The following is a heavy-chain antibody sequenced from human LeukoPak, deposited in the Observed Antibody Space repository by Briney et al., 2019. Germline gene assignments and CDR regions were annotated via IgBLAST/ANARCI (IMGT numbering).Heavy chain of an antibody. CDR3: ARGLERDSSGYYSAPDY. CDR2: ISWNSGSI. V-gene: IGHV3-9*01. D-gene: IGHD3-22*01. CDR1: GFTFDDYA. Sequence: GGSLRLSCAASGFTFDDYAMHWVRQAPGKGLEWVSGISWNSGSIGYADSVKGRFTISRDNAKNSLYLQMNSLRAEDTAVYYCARGLERDSSGYYSAPDYWGQGTLVTVSS. J-gene: IGHJ4*02.